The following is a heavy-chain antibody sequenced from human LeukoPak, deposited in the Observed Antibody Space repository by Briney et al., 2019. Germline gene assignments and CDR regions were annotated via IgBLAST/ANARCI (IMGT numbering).Heavy chain of an antibody. Sequence: GRSLRLSCAASGFTFSSYAMHWVRQAPGKGLEWVAVISYDGSNKYYADSVKGRFTISRDNSKNTLYLQMNSLRAEDTAVYYCARWSSGYQRPYYFDYWGQGTLVTVSS. J-gene: IGHJ4*02. CDR3: ARWSSGYQRPYYFDY. V-gene: IGHV3-30-3*01. CDR1: GFTFSSYA. CDR2: ISYDGSNK. D-gene: IGHD3-22*01.